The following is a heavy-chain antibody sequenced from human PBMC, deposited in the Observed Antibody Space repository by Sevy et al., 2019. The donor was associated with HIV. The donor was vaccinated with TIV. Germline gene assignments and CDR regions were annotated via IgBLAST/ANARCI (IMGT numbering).Heavy chain of an antibody. V-gene: IGHV3-49*04. CDR3: TRDIGYCSSTSCFHGGAFDI. CDR2: IRSKAYGGTT. Sequence: GGSLRLSCAASGFTFSTYAMGWVRQAPGKGLEWVGFIRSKAYGGTTEYAASVKGRFTISRDDSKSIAYLQMNSLKTEDTAVYYCTRDIGYCSSTSCFHGGAFDIWGQGTIVTVSS. CDR1: GFTFSTYA. D-gene: IGHD2-2*01. J-gene: IGHJ3*02.